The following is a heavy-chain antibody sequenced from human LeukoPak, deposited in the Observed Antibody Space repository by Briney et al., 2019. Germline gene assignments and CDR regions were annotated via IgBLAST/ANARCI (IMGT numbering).Heavy chain of an antibody. CDR2: FSGSGGST. Sequence: PGGSLRLSCAASGFTFSTYAMSWVRQAAGKGLEWVSAFSGSGGSTYYADSVKGRFTISRDNSKNTLYLQMNSLRAEDTAVYYCASGVRRGVGYWGQGTLVTVSS. V-gene: IGHV3-23*01. CDR3: ASGVRRGVGY. D-gene: IGHD3-10*01. J-gene: IGHJ4*02. CDR1: GFTFSTYA.